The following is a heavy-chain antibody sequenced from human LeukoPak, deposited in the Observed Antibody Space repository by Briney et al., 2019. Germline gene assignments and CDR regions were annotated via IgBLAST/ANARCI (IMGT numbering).Heavy chain of an antibody. Sequence: ASVKVSCKASGYTFTSYGISWVRQAPGQGLEWMGWISAYNGNTNYGQKFQGRVTMTTDTSTRTVYMELRSLRSDDTAVYYCALSYYYDSSGYSPFWYWGQGTLVTVSS. V-gene: IGHV1-18*01. D-gene: IGHD3-22*01. J-gene: IGHJ4*02. CDR2: ISAYNGNT. CDR3: ALSYYYDSSGYSPFWY. CDR1: GYTFTSYG.